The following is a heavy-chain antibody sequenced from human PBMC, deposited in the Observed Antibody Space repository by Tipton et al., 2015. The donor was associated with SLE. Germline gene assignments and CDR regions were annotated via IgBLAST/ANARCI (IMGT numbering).Heavy chain of an antibody. Sequence: TLSLTCTVSGDSIGRYYWSWIRQPPGKGLEWIGYIYDIGSTNYNPSLKSRVTMSVDTSENQLSLKLTFVTAADTAVYYCARARHGGAEYFEHWGQGTLVTVSS. CDR2: IYDIGST. CDR3: ARARHGGAEYFEH. D-gene: IGHD3-3*01. V-gene: IGHV4-59*01. J-gene: IGHJ1*01. CDR1: GDSIGRYY.